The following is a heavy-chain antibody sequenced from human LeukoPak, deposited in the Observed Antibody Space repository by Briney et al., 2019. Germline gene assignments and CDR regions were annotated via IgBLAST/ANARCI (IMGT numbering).Heavy chain of an antibody. V-gene: IGHV4-30-2*01. CDR2: IYHSGST. D-gene: IGHD4-11*01. CDR1: GGSISSGGYY. J-gene: IGHJ4*02. Sequence: SETLSLTCTVSGGSISSGGYYWSWIRQPPGKGLEWIGYIYHSGSTYYNPSLKSRVTISVDRSKNQFSLKLSSVTAADTAVYYCARETTVRGFGYWGQGTLVTVSS. CDR3: ARETTVRGFGY.